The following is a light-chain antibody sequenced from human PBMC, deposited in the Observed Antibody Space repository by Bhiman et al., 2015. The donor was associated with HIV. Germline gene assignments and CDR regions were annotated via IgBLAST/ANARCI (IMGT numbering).Light chain of an antibody. CDR2: EDN. CDR1: SGSIAHNY. Sequence: NFMLTQPHSVSESPGKTVTISCTRTSGSIAHNYVQWYQQRPGSSPTTVIYEDNRTFSGVPDRFSGSIDSSSNSAFLTISGLQPDDEADYYCQSYDVSNRVIFGGGTKLTVL. V-gene: IGLV6-57*01. CDR3: QSYDVSNRVI. J-gene: IGLJ2*01.